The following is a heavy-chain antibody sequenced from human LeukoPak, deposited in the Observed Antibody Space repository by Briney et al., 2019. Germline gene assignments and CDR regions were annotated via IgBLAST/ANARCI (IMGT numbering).Heavy chain of an antibody. V-gene: IGHV3-23*01. Sequence: PGGSLRLSCAASGFTFSSYAMSWVRQAPGKGLEWVSAISGSGGSTYYADFVKGRFTISRDNSKNSLYLQMNSLRAEDTAVYYCAREGRYYGSGSPFDYWGQGTLVTVSS. CDR1: GFTFSSYA. CDR3: AREGRYYGSGSPFDY. D-gene: IGHD3-10*01. CDR2: ISGSGGST. J-gene: IGHJ4*02.